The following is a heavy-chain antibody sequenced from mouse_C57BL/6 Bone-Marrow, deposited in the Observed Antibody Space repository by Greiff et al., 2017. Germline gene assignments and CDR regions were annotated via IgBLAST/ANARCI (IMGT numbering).Heavy chain of an antibody. CDR2: NNPYNGGT. Sequence: EVQLQQSGPVLVKPGASVKMSCKASGYTFTDYYMNWVKQSHGKSLEWIGVNNPYNGGTSYNQKVKGKATLTVDKSAITAYMELNSLTSEDSAVYYCARPRAYYSRYWGQGTTLTVSS. CDR1: GYTFTDYY. J-gene: IGHJ2*01. D-gene: IGHD2-12*01. CDR3: ARPRAYYSRY. V-gene: IGHV1-19*01.